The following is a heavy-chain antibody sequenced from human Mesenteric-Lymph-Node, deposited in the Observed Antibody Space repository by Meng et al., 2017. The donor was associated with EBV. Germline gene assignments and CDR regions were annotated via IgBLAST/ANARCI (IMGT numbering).Heavy chain of an antibody. CDR2: IYHSGST. V-gene: IGHV4-59*07. Sequence: QVEIQEARPALVKPSDTLLLTCNVSGGYINSFYWSWIRQPPGKGLEWIEYIYHSGSTNYNPSLKSRVTMSVDMSKNQFSLKLSSVTAADTAVYYCARGEVFDSWGQGTLVTVSS. CDR3: ARGEVFDS. CDR1: GGYINSFY. J-gene: IGHJ4*02.